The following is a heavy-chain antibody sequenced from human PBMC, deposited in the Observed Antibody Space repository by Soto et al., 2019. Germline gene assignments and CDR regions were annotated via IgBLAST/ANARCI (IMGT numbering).Heavy chain of an antibody. J-gene: IGHJ4*02. CDR1: GFTFSSYW. V-gene: IGHV3-7*01. D-gene: IGHD6-13*01. CDR3: ARDLFGYSSSWYTMYYFDY. CDR2: IKQDGSEK. Sequence: EVQLVESGGGLVQPGGSLRLSCAASGFTFSSYWMSWVRQAPGKGLEWVANIKQDGSEKYYVDSVKGRFTISRDNAKNSLYLQMNSLRAEDTAVYYCARDLFGYSSSWYTMYYFDYWGQGTLVTVSS.